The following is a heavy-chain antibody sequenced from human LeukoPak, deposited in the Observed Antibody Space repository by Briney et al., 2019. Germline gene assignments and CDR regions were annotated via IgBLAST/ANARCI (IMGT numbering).Heavy chain of an antibody. J-gene: IGHJ4*02. CDR2: MNPNSGNT. D-gene: IGHD2-15*01. V-gene: IGHV1-8*01. CDR1: GYTFTSYD. CDR3: ATGSSAQWSGLFDY. Sequence: VASVKVSCKASGYTFTSYDINWVRQATGQGLEWLGWMNPNSGNTGYAQNFQGRVTMTRDTSIDTAYMELTSLRYEDTAVYYCATGSSAQWSGLFDYWGQGTLVTVSS.